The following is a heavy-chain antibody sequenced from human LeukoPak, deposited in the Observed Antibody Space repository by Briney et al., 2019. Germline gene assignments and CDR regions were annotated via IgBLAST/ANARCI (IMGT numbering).Heavy chain of an antibody. CDR2: ISYDGSNK. Sequence: GGSLRLSCAASGFTFSSYAMHWVRQAPGKGLEWVAVISYDGSNKYYADSVKGRFTISRDNAKNSLYLQMNSLRAEDTAVYYCARDLGQYYDTSDNWFDPWGQGTLVTVSS. V-gene: IGHV3-30*04. D-gene: IGHD3-22*01. CDR1: GFTFSSYA. J-gene: IGHJ5*02. CDR3: ARDLGQYYDTSDNWFDP.